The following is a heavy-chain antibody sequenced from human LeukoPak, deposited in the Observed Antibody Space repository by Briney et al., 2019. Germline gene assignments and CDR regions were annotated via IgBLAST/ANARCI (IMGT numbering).Heavy chain of an antibody. Sequence: PGGSLRLSCAASGFTFSSYEMNWVRQAPGEGLEWVSYITSSGTTIYYADSVKGRFTISRDNSKNSLYLQMNSLRAEDTAIYYCATYRQVLLPFESWGQGTLVTVSS. V-gene: IGHV3-48*03. CDR3: ATYRQVLLPFES. CDR1: GFTFSSYE. D-gene: IGHD2-8*02. J-gene: IGHJ4*02. CDR2: ITSSGTTI.